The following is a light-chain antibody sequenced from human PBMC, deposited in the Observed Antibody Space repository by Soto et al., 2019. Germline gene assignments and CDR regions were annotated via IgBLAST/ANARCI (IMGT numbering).Light chain of an antibody. J-gene: IGLJ7*01. CDR1: SGSVSTNHF. V-gene: IGLV8-61*01. Sequence: QTVVTQEPSFSVSPGGTVTLTCGLTSGSVSTNHFPSWYQQTPGQPPRTLIYTTSTRSSGVPDRFSGSILGNKAALTITGAQADDESDYYCMLSLGAGIFVFGGGTQLTVL. CDR2: TTS. CDR3: MLSLGAGIFV.